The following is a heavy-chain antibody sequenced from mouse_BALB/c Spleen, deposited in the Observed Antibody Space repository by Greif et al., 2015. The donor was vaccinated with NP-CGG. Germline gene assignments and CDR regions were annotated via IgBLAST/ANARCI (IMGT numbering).Heavy chain of an antibody. V-gene: IGHV1-14*01. D-gene: IGHD2-3*01. CDR3: ARGGWLLLYYFDY. CDR1: GYTFTSYV. CDR2: INPYNDGT. Sequence: EVQLQQSGPELVKPGASVKMSCKASGYTFTSYVMHWVKQKPGQGLEWIGYINPYNDGTKYNEKFKGKATLTSDKSSSTAYMELSSLPSEDSAVYYCARGGWLLLYYFDYWGQGTTLTVSS. J-gene: IGHJ2*01.